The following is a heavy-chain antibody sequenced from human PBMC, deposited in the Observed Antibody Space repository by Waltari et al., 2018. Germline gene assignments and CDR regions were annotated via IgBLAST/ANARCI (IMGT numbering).Heavy chain of an antibody. Sequence: EVQLVESGGGLVQPGGSLRLSCAASGFIFSSYWMSWVRQAPGKGLEWVANIKKDGSEKYYVDSVKGRFTISRDNAKNSLYLQMNSLRAEDTAVYYCARDGVATINYWGQGTLVTVSS. CDR1: GFIFSSYW. J-gene: IGHJ4*02. V-gene: IGHV3-7*01. CDR3: ARDGVATINY. D-gene: IGHD5-12*01. CDR2: IKKDGSEK.